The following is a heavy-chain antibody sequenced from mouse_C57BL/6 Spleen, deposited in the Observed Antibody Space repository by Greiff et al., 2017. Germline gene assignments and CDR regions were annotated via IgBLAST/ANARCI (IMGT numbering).Heavy chain of an antibody. Sequence: EVKLEESGGGLVKPGGSLKLSCAASGFTFSDYGMHWVRQAPEKGLEWVAYISSGSSTIYYADTVKGRFTISRDNAKNTLFLQMTSLRSEDTGMYYCARENYAMDYWGQGTSVTVSS. V-gene: IGHV5-17*01. J-gene: IGHJ4*01. CDR3: ARENYAMDY. CDR2: ISSGSSTI. CDR1: GFTFSDYG.